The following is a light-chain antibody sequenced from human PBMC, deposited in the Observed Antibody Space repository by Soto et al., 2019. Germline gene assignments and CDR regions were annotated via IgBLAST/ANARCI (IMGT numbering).Light chain of an antibody. Sequence: QMTQSPSSLSASVGDRVTITCRASQDIRNYLGWYQQKPGKAPKLLIYGASSLEKGVTSRFSGSGSGTDFAFTISSLQPEDFATYYCQQYDNLPLTFGGGTKVDIK. CDR2: GAS. V-gene: IGKV1-33*01. J-gene: IGKJ4*01. CDR3: QQYDNLPLT. CDR1: QDIRNY.